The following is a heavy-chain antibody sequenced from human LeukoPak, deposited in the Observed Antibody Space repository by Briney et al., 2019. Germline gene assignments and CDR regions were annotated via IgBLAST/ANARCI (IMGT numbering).Heavy chain of an antibody. CDR1: GYSFSTYW. CDR3: ARLLEGVAGTWGY. D-gene: IGHD6-19*01. Sequence: GESLKISCKGSGYSFSTYWIAWVRQVPGKGLEWMGIIYPGDSDTRYSPSFQGQVTTSADKSISTAYLQWSSLKASDTAMYYCARLLEGVAGTWGYWGQGTLVTVSS. V-gene: IGHV5-51*01. CDR2: IYPGDSDT. J-gene: IGHJ4*02.